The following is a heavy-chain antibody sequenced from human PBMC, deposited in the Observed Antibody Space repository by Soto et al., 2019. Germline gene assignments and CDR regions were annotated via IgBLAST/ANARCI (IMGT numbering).Heavy chain of an antibody. CDR2: ISSSSSTI. Sequence: PGGSLRLSCAASGFTFSSYSMNWVRQAPGKGLEWVSYISSSSSTIYYADSVKGRFTISRDNAKNSLYLQMNSLRAEDTAVYYCAGTTSHYWYYMDVWGKGTTVTVSS. V-gene: IGHV3-48*01. D-gene: IGHD1-7*01. CDR1: GFTFSSYS. CDR3: AGTTSHYWYYMDV. J-gene: IGHJ6*03.